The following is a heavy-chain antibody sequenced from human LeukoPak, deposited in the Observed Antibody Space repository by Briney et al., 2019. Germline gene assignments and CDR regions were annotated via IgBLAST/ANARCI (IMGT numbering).Heavy chain of an antibody. D-gene: IGHD6-13*01. CDR1: GFTFSIYA. CDR2: ISGSGGTA. J-gene: IGHJ4*02. CDR3: AKVYAAAGALYYFDY. Sequence: GGSLRLSCAASGFTFSIYAMSWVRQAPGKGLEWVSAISGSGGTAYYADSVKGRFTISRDNSKNTLYLQMNSLRAEDTAVYYCAKVYAAAGALYYFDYWGQGTLVTVSS. V-gene: IGHV3-23*01.